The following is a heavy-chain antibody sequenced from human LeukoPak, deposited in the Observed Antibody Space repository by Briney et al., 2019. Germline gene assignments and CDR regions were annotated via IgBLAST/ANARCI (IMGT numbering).Heavy chain of an antibody. D-gene: IGHD3-22*01. J-gene: IGHJ4*02. CDR1: GGTFSSYT. Sequence: SVKVSCKASGGTFSSYTISWVRQAPGQGLEWMGRIIPILGIANYAQKFQGRVTITADKSTSTAYMELSSLRSEDTAVYYCARYQYYYDSSGYSVDYWGQGTLVTVSS. CDR2: IIPILGIA. CDR3: ARYQYYYDSSGYSVDY. V-gene: IGHV1-69*02.